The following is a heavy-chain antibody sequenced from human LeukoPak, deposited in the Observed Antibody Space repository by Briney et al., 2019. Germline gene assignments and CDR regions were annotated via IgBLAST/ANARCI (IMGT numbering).Heavy chain of an antibody. CDR1: GGSISSSSYY. CDR2: IYYSGST. Sequence: PSETLSLTCTVSGGSISSSSYYWGWIRQPPGKGLEWLGSIYYSGSTNYNPSLKSRVTISVDTSKNQFSLRLSSVTAADTAVYYCAGAGYYDSSGAIDYWGQGTLVTVSS. V-gene: IGHV4-39*07. D-gene: IGHD3-22*01. CDR3: AGAGYYDSSGAIDY. J-gene: IGHJ4*02.